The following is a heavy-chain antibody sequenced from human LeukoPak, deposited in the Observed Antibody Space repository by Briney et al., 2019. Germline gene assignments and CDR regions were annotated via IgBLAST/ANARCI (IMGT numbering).Heavy chain of an antibody. J-gene: IGHJ4*02. CDR3: ARDLDSSSWSICYFDY. V-gene: IGHV1-46*01. D-gene: IGHD6-13*01. Sequence: ASVNVSCKASGYTFTSYYIHWVRQAPGQGLEWMGIINPSGGSTSYAQRFQGRVTMTRDTSTSTIYMELNSLRSEDTAVYYCARDLDSSSWSICYFDYWGQGTLVTVFS. CDR1: GYTFTSYY. CDR2: INPSGGST.